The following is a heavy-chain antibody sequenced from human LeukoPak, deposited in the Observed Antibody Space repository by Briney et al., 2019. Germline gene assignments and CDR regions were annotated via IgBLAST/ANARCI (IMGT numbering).Heavy chain of an antibody. CDR2: ISYDGSNK. V-gene: IGHV3-30*04. D-gene: IGHD3-9*01. CDR1: GYTFSSYA. Sequence: PGRSLRLFCAASGYTFSSYAMHWVRQAPGKGLEWVAVISYDGSNKYYADSVKGRFTISRDNSKNTLYLQMNSLRAEDTAVYYCAKDEVVALRYFDWLLYAQPGSDYWGQGTLVTVSS. J-gene: IGHJ4*02. CDR3: AKDEVVALRYFDWLLYAQPGSDY.